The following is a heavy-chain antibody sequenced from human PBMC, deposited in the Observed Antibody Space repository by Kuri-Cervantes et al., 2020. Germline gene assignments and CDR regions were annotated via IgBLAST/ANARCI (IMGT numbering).Heavy chain of an antibody. J-gene: IGHJ4*02. CDR2: IWHDGSNK. CDR1: GFTFSSYA. D-gene: IGHD1-26*01. V-gene: IGHV3-33*08. CDR3: ARDISERERKDY. Sequence: GESLKISCAASGFTFSSYAMSWVRQAPGKGLEWVAVIWHDGSNKYYADSVKGRFTISRDNSKNTLYLQMNSLRAEDTAVYYCARDISERERKDYWGQGTLVTVSS.